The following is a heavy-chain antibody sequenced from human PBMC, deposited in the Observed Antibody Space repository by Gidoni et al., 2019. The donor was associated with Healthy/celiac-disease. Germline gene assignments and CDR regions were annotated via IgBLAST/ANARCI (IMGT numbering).Heavy chain of an antibody. D-gene: IGHD5-18*01. Sequence: VQLVHSGAEVKKPGEYLQTPCKGSGYSFTSHWIGWVSQMPGKGLEGMGIIYPGDSDTRYSPSFQGQVTISADKSISTAYLQWSSLKASDTAMYYCARGGYSYGPQYFDYWGQGTLVTVSS. J-gene: IGHJ4*02. CDR3: ARGGYSYGPQYFDY. V-gene: IGHV5-51*01. CDR2: IYPGDSDT. CDR1: GYSFTSHW.